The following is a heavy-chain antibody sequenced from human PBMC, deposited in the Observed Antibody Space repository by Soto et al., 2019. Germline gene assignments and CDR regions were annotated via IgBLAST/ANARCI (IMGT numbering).Heavy chain of an antibody. CDR1: GGSISSYY. CDR3: ARRYYRYFDY. D-gene: IGHD3-10*01. Sequence: QVQLQESGPGLVKPSETLSLTCTVSGGSISSYYWSWIRQPPGKGLEWIGYIYDSWSTNYNPSLKSRVTISVDTSKNQFSLKRSSVTAADKAVYYCARRYYRYFDYRGQGTLVTVSS. CDR2: IYDSWST. V-gene: IGHV4-59*08. J-gene: IGHJ4*02.